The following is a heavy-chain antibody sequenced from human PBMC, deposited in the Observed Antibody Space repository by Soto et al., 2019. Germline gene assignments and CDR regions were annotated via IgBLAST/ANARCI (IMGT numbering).Heavy chain of an antibody. CDR3: AKDPLEPWGGAYFDY. V-gene: IGHV3-23*01. CDR2: ISGSSGEK. D-gene: IGHD2-21*01. Sequence: EVQLLESGGGLVQPGGSLRLSCAASGFAFSTFPMNWVRQAPGKGLEWVSTISGSSGEKYYAASVKGRFTISRDNSKNTLYLQMHSLRAEDTAVYYCAKDPLEPWGGAYFDYWGQGTLVTVSS. J-gene: IGHJ4*02. CDR1: GFAFSTFP.